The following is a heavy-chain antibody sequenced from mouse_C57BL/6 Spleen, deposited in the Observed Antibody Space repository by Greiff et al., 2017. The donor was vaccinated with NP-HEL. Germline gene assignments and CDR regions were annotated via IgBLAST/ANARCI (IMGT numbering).Heavy chain of an antibody. CDR1: GYAFSSSW. CDR3: ARSPVGRRNYFDY. J-gene: IGHJ2*01. V-gene: IGHV1-82*01. CDR2: IYPGDGDT. Sequence: QVQLQQSGPELVKPGASVKISCKASGYAFSSSWMNWVKQRPGKGLEWLGRIYPGDGDTKDKGKFKGKATLTADKSSSTAYMQLSSLTSEDSAVYFCARSPVGRRNYFDYWGKGTTLTVAS. D-gene: IGHD1-1*01.